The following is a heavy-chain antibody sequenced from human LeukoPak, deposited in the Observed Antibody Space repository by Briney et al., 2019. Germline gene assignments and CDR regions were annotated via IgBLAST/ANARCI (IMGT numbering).Heavy chain of an antibody. Sequence: PGGSLRLSCVASGFTFTSDAMNWVRQAPGKGLEWVSSTVSRGTTQYADSVKGRFTVSRDTSKNTLYLQMDSLRAEDTAIYYCAKDRSSGWSTEYFDFWGQGTLVTVSS. J-gene: IGHJ4*02. CDR2: TVSRGTT. CDR3: AKDRSSGWSTEYFDF. D-gene: IGHD6-19*01. V-gene: IGHV3-23*01. CDR1: GFTFTSDA.